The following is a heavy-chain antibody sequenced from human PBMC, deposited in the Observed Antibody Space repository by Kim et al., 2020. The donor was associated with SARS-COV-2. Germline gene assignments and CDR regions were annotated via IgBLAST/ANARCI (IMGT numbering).Heavy chain of an antibody. V-gene: IGHV4-39*01. CDR2: IYYSGST. D-gene: IGHD5-18*01. Sequence: SETLSLTCTVSGGSISRSTYYWGWIRQPPGKGLEWIGSIYYSGSTYYNPSLKSRVTISADTSNNQFSLKLSSMTAADTAVYYCASINVVTGYDYFDYWGQGTLSPSPQ. CDR3: ASINVVTGYDYFDY. CDR1: GGSISRSTYY. J-gene: IGHJ4*02.